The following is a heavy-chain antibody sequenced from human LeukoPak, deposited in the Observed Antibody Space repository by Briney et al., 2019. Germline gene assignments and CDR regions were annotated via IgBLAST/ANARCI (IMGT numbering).Heavy chain of an antibody. CDR2: ISWNSGSI. Sequence: GGSLRLSCAASGSTFDDYAMHWVRQAPGKGLEWVSGISWNSGSIGYADSVKGRFTISRDNAKNSLYLQMNSLRAEDMALYYFAKGGGGERDGYKGEFDYWGQGTLVTVSS. CDR3: AKGGGGERDGYKGEFDY. J-gene: IGHJ4*02. CDR1: GSTFDDYA. D-gene: IGHD5-24*01. V-gene: IGHV3-9*03.